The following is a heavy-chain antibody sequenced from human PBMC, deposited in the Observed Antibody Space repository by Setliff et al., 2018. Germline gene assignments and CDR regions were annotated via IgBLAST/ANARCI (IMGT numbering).Heavy chain of an antibody. V-gene: IGHV1-69*13. CDR1: GGTFSSYA. J-gene: IGHJ6*03. Sequence: SVKVSCKASGGTFSSYAISWVRQAPGQGLEWMGGIIPIFGTANYAQKFQGRVTITADESTSTAYMELSSLRSEDTAVYYCARAGGGEFGELRYYYYYYYMDVWDKGATVTVSS. D-gene: IGHD3-10*01. CDR3: ARAGGGEFGELRYYYYYYYMDV. CDR2: IIPIFGTA.